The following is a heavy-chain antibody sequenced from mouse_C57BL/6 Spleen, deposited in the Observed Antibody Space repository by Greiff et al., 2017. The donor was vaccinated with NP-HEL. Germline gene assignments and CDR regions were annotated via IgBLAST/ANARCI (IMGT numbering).Heavy chain of an antibody. CDR1: GFSLTSYG. CDR2: IWSGGST. CDR3: ARKGGSSGQFAY. J-gene: IGHJ3*01. Sequence: QVQLKESGPGLVQPSQSLSITCTVSGFSLTSYGVHWVRQSPGKGLEWLGVIWSGGSTDYNAAFISRLSISKDNSKSHVFFKMNSLQADDTAIYYCARKGGSSGQFAYWGQGTLVTVSA. D-gene: IGHD3-2*02. V-gene: IGHV2-2*01.